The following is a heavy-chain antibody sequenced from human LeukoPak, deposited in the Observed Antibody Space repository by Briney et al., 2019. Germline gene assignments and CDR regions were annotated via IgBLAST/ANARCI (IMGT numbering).Heavy chain of an antibody. V-gene: IGHV1-69*06. D-gene: IGHD3-10*01. CDR1: GGTFSSYA. Sequence: VASVKVSCKASGGTFSSYAISWVRQAPGQGLEWMGGIIPIFGTANHAQKFQGRVTITADKSTSTAYMELSSLRSEDTAVYYCARVGITMGYFDYWGQGTLVTVSS. CDR2: IIPIFGTA. J-gene: IGHJ4*02. CDR3: ARVGITMGYFDY.